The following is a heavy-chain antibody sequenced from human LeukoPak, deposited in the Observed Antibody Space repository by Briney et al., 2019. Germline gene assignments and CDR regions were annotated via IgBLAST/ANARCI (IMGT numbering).Heavy chain of an antibody. Sequence: GGSLRLSCAASGFTFSTYSMNWVRQAPGKGLEWVSFISTSSSYIYYADSVKGRFTISRDNAKNSLYLQMNSLRAEDTAVYYCARDPYGDSSFDYWGQGTLVSVSS. CDR3: ARDPYGDSSFDY. V-gene: IGHV3-21*01. CDR1: GFTFSTYS. D-gene: IGHD4-17*01. J-gene: IGHJ4*02. CDR2: ISTSSSYI.